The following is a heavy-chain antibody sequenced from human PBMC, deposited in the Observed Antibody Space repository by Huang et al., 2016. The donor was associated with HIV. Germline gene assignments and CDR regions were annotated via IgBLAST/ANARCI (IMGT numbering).Heavy chain of an antibody. D-gene: IGHD6-13*01. CDR3: ARWEAAADNNWFDP. CDR2: SIHIFGTP. Sequence: QVQLVQSGAEVKKPGSSVKVSCRASGGTSSSCGISWVRQAPGQGLEWRGGSIHIFGTPNYAQKFQRRVTITADESTSTAYMELSSLRSEDTAVYYCARWEAAADNNWFDPWGQGTLVTVSS. CDR1: GGTSSSCG. J-gene: IGHJ5*02. V-gene: IGHV1-69*01.